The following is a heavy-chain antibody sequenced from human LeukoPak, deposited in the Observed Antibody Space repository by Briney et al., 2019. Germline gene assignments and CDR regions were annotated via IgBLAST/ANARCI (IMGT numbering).Heavy chain of an antibody. CDR1: GFTFSSYA. Sequence: GGSLRLSCAASGFTFSSYAMSCVREAPGKGLEWVSAISGSGGSTYYADSVRGRFTISRDNSKNTLYLAMNTVRAEHAPVYFCAKDQEVYYYGSGSYFDYWGQGTLVTVSS. CDR2: ISGSGGST. J-gene: IGHJ4*02. V-gene: IGHV3-23*01. D-gene: IGHD3-10*01. CDR3: AKDQEVYYYGSGSYFDY.